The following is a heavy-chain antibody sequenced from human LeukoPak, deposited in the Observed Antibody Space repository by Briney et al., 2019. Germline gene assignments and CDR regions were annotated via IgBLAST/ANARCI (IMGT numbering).Heavy chain of an antibody. J-gene: IGHJ4*02. CDR3: ARDLSPVVRASPMGY. V-gene: IGHV3-30*03. D-gene: IGHD3-10*01. Sequence: GGSLRLSCAASGFTFTSYGMHWVRQSPGKGLEWVALIPYDGYYKYYSDSVKGRFTISSDTSKHTLYLQMNSLRAEDTAVYYCARDLSPVVRASPMGYWGQGTLVTVSS. CDR2: IPYDGYYK. CDR1: GFTFTSYG.